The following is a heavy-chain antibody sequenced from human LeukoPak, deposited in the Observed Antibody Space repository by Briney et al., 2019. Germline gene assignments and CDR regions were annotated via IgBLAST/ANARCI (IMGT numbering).Heavy chain of an antibody. J-gene: IGHJ4*02. CDR2: VDHAGSGT. CDR1: GFTFTSYW. D-gene: IGHD4-17*01. Sequence: GGSLRLSCAASGFTFTSYWMHWVRQPPGKGLVWVSRVDHAGSGTAYADSVTGRFTISRDNAKNTVYLQMNSLRAEDTDVYYCATDLGWGQGTLVTVSS. CDR3: ATDLG. V-gene: IGHV3-74*01.